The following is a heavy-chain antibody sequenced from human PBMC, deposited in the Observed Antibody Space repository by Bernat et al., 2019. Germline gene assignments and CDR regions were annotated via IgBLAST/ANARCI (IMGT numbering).Heavy chain of an antibody. J-gene: IGHJ4*02. CDR3: ARMKPLGRTVDYFQY. D-gene: IGHD4-11*01. CDR2: FYLSEST. Sequence: QVQLQESGPGLVKPSETLSLSCVVSGFSITSGYSWGWVRQPPGKGLEWIASFYLSESTYYNAALKSRVTISVDKSKNLFSLKMDSMTAADTAIYYCARMKPLGRTVDYFQYWGQGTLVTVSS. CDR1: GFSITSGYS. V-gene: IGHV4-38-2*01.